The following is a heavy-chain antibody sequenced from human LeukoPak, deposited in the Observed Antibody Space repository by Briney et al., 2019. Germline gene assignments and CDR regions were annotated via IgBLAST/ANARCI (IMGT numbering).Heavy chain of an antibody. CDR1: GGSISSYY. CDR3: ATATAGPSGDDGIDY. CDR2: IYYSGST. D-gene: IGHD4-17*01. J-gene: IGHJ4*02. V-gene: IGHV4-59*01. Sequence: PSETLSLTCTVSGGSISSYYWSWIRQPPGKGLEWIGYIYYSGSTNYNPSLKSRVTISVDTSKNQFSLKLSSVTAADTAVYYCATATAGPSGDDGIDYWGQGTLVTVSS.